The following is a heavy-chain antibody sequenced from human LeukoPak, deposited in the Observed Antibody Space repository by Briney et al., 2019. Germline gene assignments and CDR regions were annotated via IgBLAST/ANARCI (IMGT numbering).Heavy chain of an antibody. Sequence: SETLSLTCADSGGSFSGYYWSWIRQPPGKGLEWIGEINRSGSTNYNPSPKSRVTISVDTSKNQFSLKLSSVTAADTAVYYCARGAPGYYGSGSYPFDPWGQGTLVTVSS. V-gene: IGHV4-34*01. CDR1: GGSFSGYY. D-gene: IGHD3-10*01. CDR2: INRSGST. CDR3: ARGAPGYYGSGSYPFDP. J-gene: IGHJ5*02.